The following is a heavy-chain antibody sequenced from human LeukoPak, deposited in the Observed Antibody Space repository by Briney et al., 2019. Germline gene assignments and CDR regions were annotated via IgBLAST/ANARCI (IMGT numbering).Heavy chain of an antibody. J-gene: IGHJ6*03. CDR3: ARVQLVDYYYYSYMDV. CDR2: ISSSGDTI. D-gene: IGHD6-6*01. V-gene: IGHV3-48*01. CDR1: GFTFSDYN. Sequence: GGSPRLSCAASGFTFSDYNMNWVRQAPGKGLEWVSYISSSGDTIYYADSVKGRFTISRDNAKNSLYLQMNSLRAEDTALYYCARVQLVDYYYYSYMDVWGKGTTVTVSS.